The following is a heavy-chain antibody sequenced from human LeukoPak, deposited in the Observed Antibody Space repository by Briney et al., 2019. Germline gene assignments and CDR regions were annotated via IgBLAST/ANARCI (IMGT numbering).Heavy chain of an antibody. V-gene: IGHV3-48*01. J-gene: IGHJ4*02. D-gene: IGHD1-26*01. CDR2: ISSSSSTI. CDR1: GFTFNSFA. Sequence: PGGSLRLSCAASGFTFNSFAMNWVRQTPGKGLEWVSSISSSSSTIYYADSVKGRFTISRDNAKNSLYLQMNSLRAEDTAVYYCARGTWRWELLGLYFDYWGQGTLVTVSS. CDR3: ARGTWRWELLGLYFDY.